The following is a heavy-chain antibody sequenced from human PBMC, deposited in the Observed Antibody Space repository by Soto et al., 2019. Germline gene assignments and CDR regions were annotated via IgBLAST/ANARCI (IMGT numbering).Heavy chain of an antibody. CDR1: GYFFASYS. CDR3: ARESAGRSVFESSGDFDY. V-gene: IGHV1-46*01. Sequence: QVQLVQSGAEVKKPGASVKVSCKASGYFFASYSMHWVRQAPGHGLEWMGMIKPSVGSTSHAQKFQGRVTMTRDTSTSTVYLDLSSLRSEDTAIYYCARESAGRSVFESSGDFDYWGQGTLVTVSS. D-gene: IGHD3-22*01. CDR2: IKPSVGST. J-gene: IGHJ4*02.